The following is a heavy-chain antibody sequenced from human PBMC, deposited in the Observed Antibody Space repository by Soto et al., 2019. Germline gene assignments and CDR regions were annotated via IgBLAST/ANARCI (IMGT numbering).Heavy chain of an antibody. Sequence: QVQLVQSGAEVKKPGSSVKVSCQASGSTFSSYTVSWVRQAPGQGLEWMGRIIPVLGVTNYAQKFKGRVTITADKSKTTAYMELSSLRSGDTAVYYCARRRYCGADCYSKYYYSMDVWGQGTTVTVSS. J-gene: IGHJ6*02. CDR2: IIPVLGVT. V-gene: IGHV1-69*02. CDR3: ARRRYCGADCYSKYYYSMDV. CDR1: GSTFSSYT. D-gene: IGHD2-21*02.